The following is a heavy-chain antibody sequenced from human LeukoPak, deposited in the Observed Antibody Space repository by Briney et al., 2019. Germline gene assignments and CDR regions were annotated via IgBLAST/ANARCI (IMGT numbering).Heavy chain of an antibody. CDR3: ARSPTTYYYGSGSLVFDY. J-gene: IGHJ4*02. Sequence: ASVKVSCKASGGTFSSYAISWARQAPGQGLEWMGRIIPILGIANYAQKFQGRVTITADKSTSTACMELSSLRSEDTAVYYCARSPTTYYYGSGSLVFDYWGQGTLVTVSS. D-gene: IGHD3-10*01. V-gene: IGHV1-69*04. CDR1: GGTFSSYA. CDR2: IIPILGIA.